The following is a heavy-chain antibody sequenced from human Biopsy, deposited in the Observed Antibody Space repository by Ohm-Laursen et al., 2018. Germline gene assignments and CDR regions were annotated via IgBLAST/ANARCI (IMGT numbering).Heavy chain of an antibody. D-gene: IGHD3-22*01. CDR2: VYYTGST. CDR3: ARDRGYYSDRTVPGYFDF. J-gene: IGHJ2*01. V-gene: IGHV4-59*01. CDR1: GDSISSYY. Sequence: GTLSLTCTVSGDSISSYYWSWIRQPPGKGLQWIGYVYYTGSTDYNPSLQSRVTISVDTSKNHFSLRLRSVTPADTAIYYCARDRGYYSDRTVPGYFDFWGRGTLGTVSS.